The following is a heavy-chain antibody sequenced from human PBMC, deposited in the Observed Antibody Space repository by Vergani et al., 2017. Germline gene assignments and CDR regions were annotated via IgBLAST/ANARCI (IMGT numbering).Heavy chain of an antibody. V-gene: IGHV3-30-3*01. CDR1: GFTFSSYA. J-gene: IGHJ4*02. Sequence: QVQLVESGGGVVQPGGSLRLSCAASGFTFSSYAMHWVRQAPGKGLEWVAVISYDGSNKYYADSVKGRFTISRDNSKNTLYLQMNSLRAEDTAVYYCARDPRLHYDILTGYYPLDYWGQGTLVTVSS. CDR2: ISYDGSNK. CDR3: ARDPRLHYDILTGYYPLDY. D-gene: IGHD3-9*01.